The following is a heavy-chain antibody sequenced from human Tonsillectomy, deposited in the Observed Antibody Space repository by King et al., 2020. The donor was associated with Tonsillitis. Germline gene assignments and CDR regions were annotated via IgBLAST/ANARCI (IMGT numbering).Heavy chain of an antibody. J-gene: IGHJ4*02. CDR3: ARGPGLSY. CDR1: GGSFSGYY. V-gene: IGHV4-34*01. D-gene: IGHD3-16*01. Sequence: VQLHQWGAGLLKPSETLSLTCAVYGGSFSGYYWSWIRQPPGRGLEWIGEINHSGSTNYNPSLKSRVTISVDTSKNQFSLKLSSVTAADTAVYYCARGPGLSYWGQGTLVTVSS. CDR2: INHSGST.